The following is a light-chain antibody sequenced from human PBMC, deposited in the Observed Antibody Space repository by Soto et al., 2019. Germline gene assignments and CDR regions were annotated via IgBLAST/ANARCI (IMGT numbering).Light chain of an antibody. CDR1: QGIGND. Sequence: AIQMTQSPSSLSASVGDRVTITCRASQGIGNDLGWYQQKPGKAPNLLIYAASSLQSGVPSRFSGSGSGTDFTLTISSLQPEDFATYYCLQDYNYPLTFGGGTKVEIQ. CDR2: AAS. V-gene: IGKV1-6*01. J-gene: IGKJ4*01. CDR3: LQDYNYPLT.